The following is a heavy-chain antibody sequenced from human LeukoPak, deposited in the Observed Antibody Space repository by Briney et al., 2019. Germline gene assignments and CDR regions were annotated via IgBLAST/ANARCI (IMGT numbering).Heavy chain of an antibody. CDR2: INHSGST. Sequence: PSETLSLTCAVYGGSFSGYYWSWIRQPPGKGLEWIVEINHSGSTNYNPSLKSRVTISVDTSKNQFSLKLSSVTAADTAVYYCARGFAAAGTFGFDYWGQGTLVTVSS. CDR1: GGSFSGYY. V-gene: IGHV4-34*01. D-gene: IGHD6-13*01. CDR3: ARGFAAAGTFGFDY. J-gene: IGHJ4*02.